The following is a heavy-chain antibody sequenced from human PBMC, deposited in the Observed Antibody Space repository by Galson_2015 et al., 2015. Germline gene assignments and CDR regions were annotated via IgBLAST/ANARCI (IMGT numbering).Heavy chain of an antibody. CDR3: AKDKIRGAARTFDY. J-gene: IGHJ4*02. CDR2: ISWTSGSI. Sequence: SLSLSCAASGFTFDDYAMHWVRQAPGKGLEWVSGISWTSGSIGYADSVKGRFPISRDNAKNSLYLQMNRLRAEDTALYYCAKDKIRGAARTFDYWGQGTLGTVSS. CDR1: GFTFDDYA. D-gene: IGHD6-6*01. V-gene: IGHV3-9*01.